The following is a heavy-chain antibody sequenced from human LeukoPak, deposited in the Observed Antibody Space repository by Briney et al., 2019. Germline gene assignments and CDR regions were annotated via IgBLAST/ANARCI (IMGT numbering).Heavy chain of an antibody. V-gene: IGHV3-23*01. J-gene: IGHJ4*02. D-gene: IGHD2-15*01. CDR2: INTGGGGT. Sequence: GGSLRLSCAASGFSFSNYAMNWVRQAPGKGLEWVSYINTGGGGTYYADSVKGRFTISRDNSKNTLYLQMNSLRAEDTAVYYCAKWWASRGYFDYWGQGTLVTVSS. CDR3: AKWWASRGYFDY. CDR1: GFSFSNYA.